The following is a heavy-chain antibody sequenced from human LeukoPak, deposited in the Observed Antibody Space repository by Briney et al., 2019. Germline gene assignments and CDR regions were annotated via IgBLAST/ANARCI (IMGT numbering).Heavy chain of an antibody. J-gene: IGHJ4*02. CDR1: GYTFTSYY. CDR3: ARGLLSGYYDSSGYPDY. D-gene: IGHD3-22*01. Sequence: GASVKVSCKASGYTFTSYYMHWVRQAPGQGLEWMGIINPSGGSTSYAQKFQGRVTMTRDTSTSTVYMELSSLRSEDTAVHYCARGLLSGYYDSSGYPDYWGQGTLVTVSS. CDR2: INPSGGST. V-gene: IGHV1-46*01.